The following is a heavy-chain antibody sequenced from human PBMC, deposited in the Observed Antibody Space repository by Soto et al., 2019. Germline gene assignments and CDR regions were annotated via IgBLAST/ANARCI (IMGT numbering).Heavy chain of an antibody. V-gene: IGHV4-30-4*01. Sequence: SETLSLTCTVSGGSISSGDYYWSWIRQPPGKGLEWIGYIYYSGSTYYNPSLKSRVTISVDTSKNQFPLKLSSVTAADTAVYYCARRPAYSYYYDSSGYLDYWGQGTLVTVSS. CDR1: GGSISSGDYY. J-gene: IGHJ4*02. CDR2: IYYSGST. D-gene: IGHD3-22*01. CDR3: ARRPAYSYYYDSSGYLDY.